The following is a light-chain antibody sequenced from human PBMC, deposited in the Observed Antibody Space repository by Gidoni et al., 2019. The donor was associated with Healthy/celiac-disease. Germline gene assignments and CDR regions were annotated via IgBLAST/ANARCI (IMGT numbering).Light chain of an antibody. CDR3: QSYDSSLSAVV. CDR2: GNS. Sequence: QSVLTQPHSVSGAPGQRVTISCTGSSSNIGAGYDVPWYQQLPGTAPKLLIYGNSNRPSGVPDRFSGSKSGTSASLAITGLQAEDEADYYCQSYDSSLSAVVFGGGTKLTVL. V-gene: IGLV1-40*01. J-gene: IGLJ2*01. CDR1: SSNIGAGYD.